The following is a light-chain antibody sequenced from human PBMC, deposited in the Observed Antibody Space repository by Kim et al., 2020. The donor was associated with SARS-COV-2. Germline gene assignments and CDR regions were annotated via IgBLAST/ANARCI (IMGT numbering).Light chain of an antibody. CDR1: QSVSSY. CDR2: DAS. Sequence: PGERATLSCGASQSVSSYLAWYQQKPGQAPRLLIYDASNRATGIPARFSGSGSGTDFTLTISSLEPEDFAVYYCQQRSNWPPLTFGGGTKVDIK. V-gene: IGKV3-11*01. J-gene: IGKJ4*01. CDR3: QQRSNWPPLT.